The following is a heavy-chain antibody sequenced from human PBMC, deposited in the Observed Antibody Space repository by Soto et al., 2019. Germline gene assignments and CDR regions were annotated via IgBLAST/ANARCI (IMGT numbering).Heavy chain of an antibody. D-gene: IGHD5-12*01. CDR1: GGSISSGGYY. CDR2: IYYSGST. V-gene: IGHV4-31*03. CDR3: AREEGGGYDHRWFDP. Sequence: QVQLQESGPGLVKPSQTLSLTCTVSGGSISSGGYYWSWIRQHPGKGLEWIGYIYYSGSTYYNPSLKSRVTISVDTSKNQFSRKLSSVTAADTAVYYCAREEGGGYDHRWFDPWGQGTLVTVSS. J-gene: IGHJ5*02.